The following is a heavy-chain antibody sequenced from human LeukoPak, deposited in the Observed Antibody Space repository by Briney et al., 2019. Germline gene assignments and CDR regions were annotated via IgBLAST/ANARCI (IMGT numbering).Heavy chain of an antibody. J-gene: IGHJ5*02. D-gene: IGHD6-19*01. V-gene: IGHV5-10-1*01. Sequence: GESLKISCEGSGYIFTNYWIGWVRQMPGKGLEWMGRIDPSDSYTNYSPSFQGHVTISADKSISTAYLQWSSLKASDTAMYYCASAYSSGSVFLSWGQGTLVNVTS. CDR1: GYIFTNYW. CDR3: ASAYSSGSVFLS. CDR2: IDPSDSYT.